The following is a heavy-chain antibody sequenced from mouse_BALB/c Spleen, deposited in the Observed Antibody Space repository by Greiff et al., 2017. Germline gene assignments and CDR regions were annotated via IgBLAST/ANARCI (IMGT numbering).Heavy chain of an antibody. V-gene: IGHV1-77*01. CDR3: ARSGTGTLYYFDY. J-gene: IGHJ2*01. CDR2: IYPGSGNT. CDR1: GYTFTDYY. Sequence: QVQLQQSGAELARPGASVKLSCKASGYTFTDYYINWVKQRTGQGLEWIGEIYPGSGNTYYNEKFKGKATLTADKSSSTAYMQLSSLTSEDSAVYFCARSGTGTLYYFDYWGQGTTLTVSS. D-gene: IGHD4-1*01.